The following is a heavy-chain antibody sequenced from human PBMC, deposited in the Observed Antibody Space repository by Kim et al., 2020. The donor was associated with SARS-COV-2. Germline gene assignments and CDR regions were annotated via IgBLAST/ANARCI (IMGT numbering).Heavy chain of an antibody. CDR3: AQAGHISGSDRPASRATFDY. J-gene: IGHJ4*02. V-gene: IGHV4-34*01. Sequence: SETLSLTCAVYGGSFSGYYWRWIRQPPGKGLEWIGEINHSGSTNYNPSLKSRVTISVDTSKNQFSLKLSSVTAADTAVYYCAQAGHISGSDRPASRATFDYWGQGTLVTIS. CDR1: GGSFSGYY. CDR2: INHSGST. D-gene: IGHD3-16*02.